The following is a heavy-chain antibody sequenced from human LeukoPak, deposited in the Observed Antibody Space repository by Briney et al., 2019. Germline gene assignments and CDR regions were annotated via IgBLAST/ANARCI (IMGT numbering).Heavy chain of an antibody. J-gene: IGHJ4*02. D-gene: IGHD3-22*01. CDR3: ARGPITTRSHFDY. V-gene: IGHV1-69*13. Sequence: ASVKVSCKASGGTFSSYAISWVRQAPGQGLEWLGGIIPIFATANYAQKFQGRVTITADESTSTAYMELSSLRSEDTAVYYCARGPITTRSHFDYWGQGTLVTVSS. CDR2: IIPIFATA. CDR1: GGTFSSYA.